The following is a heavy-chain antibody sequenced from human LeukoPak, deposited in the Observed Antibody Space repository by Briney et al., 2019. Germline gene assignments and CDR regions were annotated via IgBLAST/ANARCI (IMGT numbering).Heavy chain of an antibody. CDR2: IRYDGSNK. D-gene: IGHD1-14*01. Sequence: GGSLRLSCAASGFTLSSYVMHWVRPAPGKGLEWVAFIRYDGSNKYYADSVKGRFTISRDNSKNTLYLQMNSLRAEDTAVYYCAKVSFDRAKEPIPLDYWGQGTLVTVSS. CDR1: GFTLSSYV. CDR3: AKVSFDRAKEPIPLDY. J-gene: IGHJ4*02. V-gene: IGHV3-30*02.